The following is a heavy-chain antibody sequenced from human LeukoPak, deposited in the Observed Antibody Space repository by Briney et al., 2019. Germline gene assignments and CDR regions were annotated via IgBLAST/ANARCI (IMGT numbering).Heavy chain of an antibody. D-gene: IGHD3-3*01. CDR2: IIPIFGTA. Sequence: ASVKVSCKASGGTFSSYAISWVRQAPGQGLEWMGGIIPIFGTANYAQKFQGRVTITADEYTRTAYMELSSLRSEDTAVYYCARASDRAQNYDFWSGYFSRFDYWGQGTLVTVSS. CDR1: GGTFSSYA. V-gene: IGHV1-69*13. J-gene: IGHJ4*02. CDR3: ARASDRAQNYDFWSGYFSRFDY.